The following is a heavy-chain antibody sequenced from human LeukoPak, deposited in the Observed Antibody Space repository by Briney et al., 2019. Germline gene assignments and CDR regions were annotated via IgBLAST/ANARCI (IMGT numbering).Heavy chain of an antibody. J-gene: IGHJ5*02. CDR1: GGSISSSSYY. V-gene: IGHV4-39*07. Sequence: SETLSLTCTVSGGSISSSSYYWGWIRQPPGKGLEWIGSIYYSGSTYYNPSLKSRVTISVDTSKNQFSLKLSSVTAADTAVYYCARDIQQWLVRGPGWFDPWGQGTLVTVSS. CDR2: IYYSGST. CDR3: ARDIQQWLVRGPGWFDP. D-gene: IGHD6-19*01.